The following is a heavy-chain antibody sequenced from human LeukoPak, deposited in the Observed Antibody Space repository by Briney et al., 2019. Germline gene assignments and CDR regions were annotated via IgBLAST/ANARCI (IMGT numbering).Heavy chain of an antibody. Sequence: PGGSLGLSCAASGFTFSSYWMHWVRQAPGKGLVWVSRINSDGSSTSYADSVKGRFTISRDNAKNTLYLQMNSLRAEDTAVYYCARDRYGSGSYSAYYYGMDVWGQGTTVTVSS. CDR1: GFTFSSYW. D-gene: IGHD3-10*01. CDR3: ARDRYGSGSYSAYYYGMDV. J-gene: IGHJ6*02. V-gene: IGHV3-74*01. CDR2: INSDGSST.